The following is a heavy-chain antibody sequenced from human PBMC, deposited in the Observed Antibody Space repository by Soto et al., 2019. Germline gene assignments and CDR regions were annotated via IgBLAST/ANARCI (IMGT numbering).Heavy chain of an antibody. CDR2: ISGSGGTT. Sequence: EVQLLESGGGLVQPGGSLRPSWAASGFTFSSYAMGWVRQVPGKGLEWVSAISGSGGTTYYADSVKGRFTISRDNSKNTLYLQMNSVRAEDTAVYYCAKYHLVGWFDPWGQGTLVTVSS. V-gene: IGHV3-23*01. CDR1: GFTFSSYA. CDR3: AKYHLVGWFDP. D-gene: IGHD2-21*01. J-gene: IGHJ5*02.